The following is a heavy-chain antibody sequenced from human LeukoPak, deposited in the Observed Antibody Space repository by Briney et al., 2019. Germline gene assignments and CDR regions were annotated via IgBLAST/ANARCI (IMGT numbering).Heavy chain of an antibody. Sequence: PGGSLRLSCAASGFTFSSYAMSWVRQAPGKGLEWVSAISGSGGSTYYADSVKGRFTISRDNSKNTLYLQMNSLRAEDTAVYYCARDSRYSSSPDAFDIWGQGTMVTVSS. CDR1: GFTFSSYA. V-gene: IGHV3-23*01. CDR2: ISGSGGST. D-gene: IGHD6-6*01. CDR3: ARDSRYSSSPDAFDI. J-gene: IGHJ3*02.